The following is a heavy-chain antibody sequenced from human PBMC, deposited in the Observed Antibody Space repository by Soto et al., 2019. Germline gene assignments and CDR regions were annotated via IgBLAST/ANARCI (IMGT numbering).Heavy chain of an antibody. J-gene: IGHJ1*01. CDR2: INHSGST. CDR3: ARSRRGVVTARRDRGSYFQH. D-gene: IGHD2-21*02. Sequence: SETLSLTCAVYGGSFSGYYWSWIRQPPGKGLEWIGEINHSGSTNYNPSLKSRVTISLDTSKNQFSLKLSSVTAADTAVYYCARSRRGVVTARRDRGSYFQHWGQGTLVTVPS. CDR1: GGSFSGYY. V-gene: IGHV4-34*01.